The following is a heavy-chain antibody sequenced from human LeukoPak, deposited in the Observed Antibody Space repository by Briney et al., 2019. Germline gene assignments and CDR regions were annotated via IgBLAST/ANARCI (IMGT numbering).Heavy chain of an antibody. CDR2: INHRGST. J-gene: IGHJ4*02. CDR3: ARGFSFYYDSSGYYFDY. CDR1: GVSFSGYF. D-gene: IGHD3-22*01. V-gene: IGHV4-34*01. Sequence: SETLSLTCAVYGVSFSGYFWNWIRQPPGKGLQWIGEINHRGSTNYNPSLKSRVTISVDTSKNQFSLKLSSVTAADTAVYYCARGFSFYYDSSGYYFDYWGQGTLVTVSS.